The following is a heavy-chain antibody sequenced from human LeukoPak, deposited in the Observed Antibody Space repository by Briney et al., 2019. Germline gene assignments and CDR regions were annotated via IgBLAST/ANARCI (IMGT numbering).Heavy chain of an antibody. V-gene: IGHV4-61*01. D-gene: IGHD4-17*01. J-gene: IGHJ4*02. CDR2: IYNGVNT. Sequence: IPSETLSLTCTVSGASVSSASYWTWIRQPPGKGVEWIAHIYNGVNTNYNPSLKSRVTISVDTSKNQFSLELSSVTAADTAVYYCARADHDYGDYSSFDYWGQGTLVTVSS. CDR1: GASVSSASY. CDR3: ARADHDYGDYSSFDY.